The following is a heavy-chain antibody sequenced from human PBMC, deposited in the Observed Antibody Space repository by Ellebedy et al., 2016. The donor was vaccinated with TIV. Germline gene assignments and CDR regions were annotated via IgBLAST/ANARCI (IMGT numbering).Heavy chain of an antibody. CDR3: AKYDDYGGNSIFNY. D-gene: IGHD4-23*01. J-gene: IGHJ4*02. CDR2: ISGSGGST. V-gene: IGHV3-23*01. CDR1: GFTSSNYA. Sequence: PGGSLRLSCAASGFTSSNYAMSWVRQAPGKGLEWVSGISGSGGSTYYADSVKGRFTISRDNSKNTLYLQMNSLRAEDTAVYYCAKYDDYGGNSIFNYWGQGTLVTVSS.